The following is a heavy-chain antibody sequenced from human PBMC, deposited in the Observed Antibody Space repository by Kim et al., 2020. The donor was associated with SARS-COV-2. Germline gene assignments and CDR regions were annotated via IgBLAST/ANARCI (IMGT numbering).Heavy chain of an antibody. CDR2: VSFDASNA. Sequence: GGSLRLSCVIFGFNFRTYGLHWVRQAPGKGLEWVALVSFDASNAYYTDSVKGRFTISRDNSENTLFLQMNSLRPEDSAVYYCVRGYESGSADYFDYWGRGIPVTVSS. CDR1: GFNFRTYG. D-gene: IGHD3-10*01. CDR3: VRGYESGSADYFDY. J-gene: IGHJ4*01. V-gene: IGHV3-30*03.